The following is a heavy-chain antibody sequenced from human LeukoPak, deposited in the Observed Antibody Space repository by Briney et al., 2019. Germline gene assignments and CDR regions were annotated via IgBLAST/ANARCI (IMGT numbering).Heavy chain of an antibody. V-gene: IGHV1-2*02. CDR3: ARDQRYCSSSSCPWEPFDY. D-gene: IGHD2-2*01. Sequence: ASVKVSCKASGYIFTGYYIHWVRQAPGQGLEWMGWINPDSGSTNSAQKFQGRVTMTRDTSISTAYMELSRLRSDDTAVYYCARDQRYCSSSSCPWEPFDYWGQGTLVTVSS. CDR2: INPDSGST. CDR1: GYIFTGYY. J-gene: IGHJ4*02.